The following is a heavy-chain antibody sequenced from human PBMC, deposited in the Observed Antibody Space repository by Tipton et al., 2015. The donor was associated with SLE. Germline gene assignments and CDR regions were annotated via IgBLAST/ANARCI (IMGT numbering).Heavy chain of an antibody. CDR2: IFYTGST. CDR1: GGSISSLS. D-gene: IGHD3/OR15-3a*01. Sequence: TLSLTCTVSGGSISSLSWSWIRQPPGKRLEWIGYIFYTGSTNYNPSLKSRVAMSVDMSKNQFSLKLTSVTAADTAVYYCQRTLSFLGRSRQADDFWGQGTLVTVSS. V-gene: IGHV4-59*01. CDR3: QRTLSFLGRSRQADDF. J-gene: IGHJ4*02.